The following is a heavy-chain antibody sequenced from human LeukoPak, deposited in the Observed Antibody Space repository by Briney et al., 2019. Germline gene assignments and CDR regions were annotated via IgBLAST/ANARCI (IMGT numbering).Heavy chain of an antibody. D-gene: IGHD3-10*01. CDR1: GFTFSSYA. CDR3: ATPPPLWFGELLPLNWYFDL. J-gene: IGHJ2*01. V-gene: IGHV3-23*01. CDR2: ISGSGGST. Sequence: GGSLRLSCAASGFTFSSYAMSWVRQAPGKGLEWVSAISGSGGSTYYADSVKGRFTISRDNAKNSLYLQMNSLRVEDTAIYYCATPPPLWFGELLPLNWYFDLWGRGTPVTVSS.